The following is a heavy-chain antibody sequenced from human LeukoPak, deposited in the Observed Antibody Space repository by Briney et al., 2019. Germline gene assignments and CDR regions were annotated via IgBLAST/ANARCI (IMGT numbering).Heavy chain of an antibody. V-gene: IGHV1-46*01. CDR2: INPSGCST. CDR3: ARDSGKDAFDI. J-gene: IGHJ3*02. D-gene: IGHD6-25*01. CDR1: GYTLTSYY. Sequence: ASVKVSCKASGYTLTSYYMHWVRQAPAQGLEWMGIINPSGCSTSHAQKFQGRVTMTRDTSTSTVYMELSSLRSEDTAVYYCARDSGKDAFDIWGQGTMVTVSS.